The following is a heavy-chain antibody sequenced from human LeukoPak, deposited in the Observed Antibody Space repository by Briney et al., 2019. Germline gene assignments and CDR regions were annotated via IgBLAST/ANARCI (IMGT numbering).Heavy chain of an antibody. V-gene: IGHV1-2*02. CDR1: EYTFTGYY. CDR3: ATGHYASGNEY. CDR2: INPNSGGT. D-gene: IGHD3-10*01. J-gene: IGHJ4*02. Sequence: ASVKVSCKASEYTFTGYYIHWIRQAPGQGLECMGWINPNSGGTNYEQKFRGRVTMTRDTSIRTAYMELSRLRSDDTAVYYCATGHYASGNEYWGQGTLVTVSS.